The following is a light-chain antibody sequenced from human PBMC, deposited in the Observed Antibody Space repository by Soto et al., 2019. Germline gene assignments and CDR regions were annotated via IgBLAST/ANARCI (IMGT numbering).Light chain of an antibody. CDR3: EQYGSSPHT. CDR2: GAS. V-gene: IGKV3-20*01. Sequence: EIVLTQSPGTLSLSPGERATLSCRASQSVSSSYLASYQHKPGQAPRLLIYGASSRATGIPERLSGIGSGTDFTLSSSRMDPEDLAVYYCEQYGSSPHTFGQGTKLEIK. J-gene: IGKJ2*01. CDR1: QSVSSSY.